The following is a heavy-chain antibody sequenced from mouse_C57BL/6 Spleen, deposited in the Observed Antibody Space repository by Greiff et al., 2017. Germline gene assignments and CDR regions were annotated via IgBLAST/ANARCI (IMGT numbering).Heavy chain of an antibody. D-gene: IGHD3-1*01. J-gene: IGHJ1*01. V-gene: IGHV1-80*01. Sequence: VQLQQSGAELVKPGASVKISCKASGYAFSSYWMNWVKQRPGKGLEWIGQIYPGDGDTNYNGKFKGKATLTTDKSHSTAYMQLSSLTSEDSAVYFCARRANMVGWYVDVWGPGTPVTVSS. CDR2: IYPGDGDT. CDR3: ARRANMVGWYVDV. CDR1: GYAFSSYW.